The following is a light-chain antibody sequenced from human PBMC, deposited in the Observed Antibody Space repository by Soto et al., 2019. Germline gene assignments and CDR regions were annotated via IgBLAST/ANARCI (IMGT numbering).Light chain of an antibody. V-gene: IGKV3-15*01. CDR2: GAS. CDR1: QSFSSN. Sequence: EIVMAQSPATLSVSPGERATLSCRASQSFSSNLAWYQQKPGQAPRLLIYGASTRATGIPARFSGSGSGTDFTLTISSLQSEDFALYYCQQYNNWHRTFGQGTKVDIK. J-gene: IGKJ1*01. CDR3: QQYNNWHRT.